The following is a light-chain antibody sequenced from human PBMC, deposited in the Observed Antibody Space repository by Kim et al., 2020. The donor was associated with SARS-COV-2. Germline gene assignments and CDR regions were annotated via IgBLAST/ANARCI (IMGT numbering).Light chain of an antibody. CDR2: GAS. V-gene: IGKV3-20*01. CDR3: QQYGSSPST. Sequence: LSPEERATLSCRASQSVSSKSLAWYQQKPGQAPRLLIYGASSRATGIPDRFSGSGSGTDFTLTISRLEPEDFAVYYCQQYGSSPSTFGQGTKLEI. CDR1: QSVSSKS. J-gene: IGKJ1*01.